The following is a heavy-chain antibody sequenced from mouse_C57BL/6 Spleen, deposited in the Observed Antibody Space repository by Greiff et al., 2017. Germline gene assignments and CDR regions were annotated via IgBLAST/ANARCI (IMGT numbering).Heavy chain of an antibody. CDR1: GYAFSSSW. J-gene: IGHJ4*01. D-gene: IGHD2-14*01. CDR2: IYPGDGDT. CDR3: ARGVPHYAMDY. V-gene: IGHV1-82*01. Sequence: VQVVESGPELVKPGASVKISCKASGYAFSSSWMNWVKQRPGKGLEWIGRIYPGDGDTNYNGKFKGKATLTADKSSSTAYMQLSSLTSEDSAVYFCARGVPHYAMDYWGQGTSVTVSS.